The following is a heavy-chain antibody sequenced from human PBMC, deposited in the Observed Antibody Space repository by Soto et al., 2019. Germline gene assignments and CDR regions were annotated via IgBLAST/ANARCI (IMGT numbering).Heavy chain of an antibody. J-gene: IGHJ5*02. CDR3: AREGDSSGWYNGFDP. D-gene: IGHD3-22*01. V-gene: IGHV3-48*01. CDR2: ISTISTI. CDR1: GFTFSSYN. Sequence: EVQLVESGGGLVQPGGSLRLSCAVSGFTFSSYNMNWVRQAPGKGLEWVSYISTISTIYYADSVKGRFTISRDNAKNSLYLQMNSLRAEDTAVYYCAREGDSSGWYNGFDPWGQGTLVTVSS.